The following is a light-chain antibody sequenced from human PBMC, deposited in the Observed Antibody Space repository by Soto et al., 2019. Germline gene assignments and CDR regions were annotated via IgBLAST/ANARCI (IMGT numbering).Light chain of an antibody. V-gene: IGKV1-9*01. CDR3: QQVDVYPST. J-gene: IGKJ4*01. Sequence: IQLTQSPSSLSASVGDRVTITCLASQGISSFLAWYQQKPGKAPNLLIYAASTLQSGVPSRFSGGGSGTDFTLTIDRLQPEDFATYYCQQVDVYPSTFGGGTKVDI. CDR2: AAS. CDR1: QGISSF.